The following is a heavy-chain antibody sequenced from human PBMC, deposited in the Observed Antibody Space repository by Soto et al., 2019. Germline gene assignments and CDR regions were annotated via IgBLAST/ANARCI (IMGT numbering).Heavy chain of an antibody. D-gene: IGHD2-15*01. CDR2: IYNYGTK. J-gene: IGHJ4*02. CDR3: AREKYCSSGSCFVVFDY. Sequence: GGSLRLSCVVSGFTVSTNYMIWVRQAPGKGLEWVSIIYNYGTKYYGDSVKGRFTISRDNSKNTLFLQMSSLRAEDTAVYYCAREKYCSSGSCFVVFDYWGQGTLVTVSS. V-gene: IGHV3-66*01. CDR1: GFTVSTNY.